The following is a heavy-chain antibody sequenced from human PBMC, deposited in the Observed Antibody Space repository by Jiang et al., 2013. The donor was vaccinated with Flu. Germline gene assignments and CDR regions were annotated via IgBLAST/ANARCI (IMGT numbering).Heavy chain of an antibody. CDR2: IIPIFGTA. V-gene: IGHV1-69*06. Sequence: FSSYAISWVRQAPGQGLEWMGGIIPIFGTANYAQKFQGRVTITADKSTSTAYMELSSLRSEDTAVYYCAREAVAGPGDVWGQGTTVTVSS. CDR1: FSSYA. D-gene: IGHD6-19*01. CDR3: AREAVAGPGDV. J-gene: IGHJ6*02.